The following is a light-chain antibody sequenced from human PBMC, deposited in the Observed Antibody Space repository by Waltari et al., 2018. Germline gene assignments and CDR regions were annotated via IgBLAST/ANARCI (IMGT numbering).Light chain of an antibody. CDR1: QSIGNNY. CDR2: GTS. CDR3: QQAATVPWT. V-gene: IGKV3-20*01. J-gene: IGKJ1*01. Sequence: EIVLTQSPGTLSLSPGETATLSRRASQSIGNNYLAWYQQKPGQAPRLLIRGTSSRDTGTSDRFRGSGSGTDFTLTISSLEPEDFAVYFCQQAATVPWTFGQGTKVEIK.